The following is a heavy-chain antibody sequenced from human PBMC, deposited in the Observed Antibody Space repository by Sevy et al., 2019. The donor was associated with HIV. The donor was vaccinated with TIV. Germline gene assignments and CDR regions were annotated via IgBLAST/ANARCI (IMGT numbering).Heavy chain of an antibody. CDR3: AKVKSGWYRDYFDY. V-gene: IGHV3-23*01. CDR2: ISGSGGST. D-gene: IGHD6-19*01. J-gene: IGHJ4*02. Sequence: GGSLRLSSAASGFTFSSYAMSWVRQAPGKGLEWVSAISGSGGSTYYADSVKGRFTISRDNSKNTLYLQMNSLRAEDTAVHYCAKVKSGWYRDYFDYWGQGTLVTVSS. CDR1: GFTFSSYA.